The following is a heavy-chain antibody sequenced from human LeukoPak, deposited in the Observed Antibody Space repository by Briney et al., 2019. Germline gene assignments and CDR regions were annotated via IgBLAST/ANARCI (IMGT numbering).Heavy chain of an antibody. D-gene: IGHD2-2*01. CDR3: AKARGSTTHFDF. Sequence: PGGSLRLSCAASGFTFSSYGMHWVRQAPGKGLEWVTVISYDGHTNYVDSGKGRFTISRDNSKNTLYLQMNGLRDEDMAVYYCAKARGSTTHFDFWGQGTLVTVSS. CDR2: ISYDGHT. CDR1: GFTFSSYG. V-gene: IGHV3-30*18. J-gene: IGHJ4*02.